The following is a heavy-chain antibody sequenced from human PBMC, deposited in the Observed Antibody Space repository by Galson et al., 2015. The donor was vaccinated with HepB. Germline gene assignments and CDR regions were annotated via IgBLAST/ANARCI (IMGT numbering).Heavy chain of an antibody. V-gene: IGHV3-74*01. D-gene: IGHD6-6*01. CDR2: INSDGSST. CDR1: GFTFSSYW. CDR3: ARQGIAARGAFDI. Sequence: SLRLSCAASGFTFSSYWMHWVRQAPGKGLVWVSRINSDGSSTSYADSVKGRFTISRDNAKNTLYLQMNSLRAEDTAVYYCARQGIAARGAFDIWGQGTMVTVSS. J-gene: IGHJ3*02.